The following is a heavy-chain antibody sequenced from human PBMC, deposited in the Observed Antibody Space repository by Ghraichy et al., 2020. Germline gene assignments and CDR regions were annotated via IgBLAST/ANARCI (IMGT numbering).Heavy chain of an antibody. Sequence: GESLNISCAASGFTFSSYWMSWVRQAPGKGLEWVANIKQDGSEKYYVDSVKGRFTISRDNAKNSLYLQMNSLRAEDTAVYYCARDVKYFDYWGQGTLVTVSS. CDR2: IKQDGSEK. V-gene: IGHV3-7*03. J-gene: IGHJ4*02. CDR1: GFTFSSYW. CDR3: ARDVKYFDY.